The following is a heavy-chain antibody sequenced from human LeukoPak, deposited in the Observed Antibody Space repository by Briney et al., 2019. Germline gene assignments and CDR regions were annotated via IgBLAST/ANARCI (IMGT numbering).Heavy chain of an antibody. D-gene: IGHD3-10*01. Sequence: SETLSLTCAVSDDSIRSSAYYWGWIRQPPGKGLEWIGSFYYSGSTYYNPSLKSRVTISIDTSKNQFSLKLSSVTAADTAVYYCASEPYGSGSFLGAFDIWGQGTMVTVSS. CDR2: FYYSGST. V-gene: IGHV4-39*01. J-gene: IGHJ3*02. CDR1: DDSIRSSAYY. CDR3: ASEPYGSGSFLGAFDI.